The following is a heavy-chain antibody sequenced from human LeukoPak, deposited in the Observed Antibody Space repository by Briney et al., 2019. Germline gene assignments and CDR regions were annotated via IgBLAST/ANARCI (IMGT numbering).Heavy chain of an antibody. CDR2: ISWNSGSI. Sequence: GGSLRLSCAASGFTFDDYAMHWVRQAPGKGLEWVSGISWNSGSIGYADSVKGRFTISRDNSKNTLYLEMNSLRAEDTAVYYCAKDRPTTTMIRESDYWGQGTLVTVSS. CDR1: GFTFDDYA. V-gene: IGHV3-9*01. CDR3: AKDRPTTTMIRESDY. D-gene: IGHD3-10*01. J-gene: IGHJ4*02.